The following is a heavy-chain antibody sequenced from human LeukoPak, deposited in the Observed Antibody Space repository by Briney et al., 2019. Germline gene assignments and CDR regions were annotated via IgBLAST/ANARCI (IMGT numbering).Heavy chain of an antibody. CDR3: ARQRVGASGVYYYYYYIDV. CDR1: GYSFTSYW. V-gene: IGHV5-51*01. Sequence: GESLKISCKGSGYSFTSYWIGWVRQMPGKGLEWMGIIYPDDSDTRYSPSFQGQVTISADKSISTAYLQWSSLKASDTAMYYCARQRVGASGVYYYYYYIDVWGKGTTVTVSS. J-gene: IGHJ6*03. CDR2: IYPDDSDT. D-gene: IGHD1-26*01.